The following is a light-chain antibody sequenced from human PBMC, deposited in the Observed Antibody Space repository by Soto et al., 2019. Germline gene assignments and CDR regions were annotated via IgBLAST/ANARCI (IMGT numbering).Light chain of an antibody. CDR3: YSYDSSLSHNYV. CDR1: SSDVGGYNY. V-gene: IGLV2-8*01. J-gene: IGLJ1*01. Sequence: QSVLTQPPSASGSPGQSVAISCTGTSSDVGGYNYVSWYQQHPGKAPKLMIYEVNKRPSGVPDRFSGSKSGTSAYLAITGLQAEDEADYYCYSYDSSLSHNYVFGTGTKLTVL. CDR2: EVN.